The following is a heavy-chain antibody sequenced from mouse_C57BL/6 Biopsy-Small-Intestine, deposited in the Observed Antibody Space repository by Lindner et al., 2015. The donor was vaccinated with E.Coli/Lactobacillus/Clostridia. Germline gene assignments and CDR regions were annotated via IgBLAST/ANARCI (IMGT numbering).Heavy chain of an antibody. J-gene: IGHJ4*01. V-gene: IGHV1-18*01. CDR3: ARIRRGTYYYAMDY. CDR1: GYTFTDYN. D-gene: IGHD2-12*01. CDR2: INPNNGGT. Sequence: VQLQESGPELVKPGASVKIPCKAPGYTFTDYNMDWVRQSHGKSLEWIGDINPNNGGTIYNQKFKGKATLTVDKSSSTAYMELRSLTSEDTAVYYCARIRRGTYYYAMDYWGQGTSVTVSS.